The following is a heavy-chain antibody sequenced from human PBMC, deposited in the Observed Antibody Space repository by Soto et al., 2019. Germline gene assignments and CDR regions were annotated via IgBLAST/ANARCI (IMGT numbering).Heavy chain of an antibody. D-gene: IGHD2-15*01. CDR3: ARDAGGPYDH. Sequence: SATLSLTCTVSGAPITINYWSWIRQAPGKGLEWIGYIYYSGSTTYNPSLKSRVTMSADTSKDQFSLKLNSVTAADTAVYYCARDAGGPYDHWGPGSLVTVSS. CDR1: GAPITINY. CDR2: IYYSGST. J-gene: IGHJ4*01. V-gene: IGHV4-59*01.